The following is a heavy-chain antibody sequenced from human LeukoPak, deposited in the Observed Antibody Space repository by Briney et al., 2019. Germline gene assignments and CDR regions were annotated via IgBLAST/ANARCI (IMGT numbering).Heavy chain of an antibody. CDR1: GYSFTDYY. CDR2: INPNSGGT. V-gene: IGHV1-2*02. D-gene: IGHD2-21*01. J-gene: IGHJ5*02. CDR3: ARADRLDGGPYLIGP. Sequence: ASVKVSCKTSGYSFTDYYMHWVRQAPGQGLEWMGWINPNSGGTSSAQRFQGRVTMTRDTSITTVYMEVSWLTSDDTAIYYCARADRLDGGPYLIGPWGQGTLVTVSS.